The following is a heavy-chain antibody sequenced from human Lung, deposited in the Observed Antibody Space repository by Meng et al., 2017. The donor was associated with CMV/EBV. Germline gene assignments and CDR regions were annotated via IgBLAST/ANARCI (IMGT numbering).Heavy chain of an antibody. CDR1: GFIFPAFS. V-gene: IGHV3-7*01. J-gene: IGHJ5*02. CDR2: IRQDGSDK. D-gene: IGHD1-26*01. Sequence: SXAASGFIFPAFSMSWVRQAPGKGLEWVANIRQDGSDKYYVDSVKGRFTISRDNVRNSLFLHMNSLRAEDTAVYYCAREDSGSFTRYNWFDPWGHGTLVTVSS. CDR3: AREDSGSFTRYNWFDP.